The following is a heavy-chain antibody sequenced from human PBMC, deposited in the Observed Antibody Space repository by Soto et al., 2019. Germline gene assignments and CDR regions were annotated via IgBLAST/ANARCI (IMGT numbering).Heavy chain of an antibody. CDR2: ISWNSGSI. Sequence: GGSLRLSCAASGFTFDDYAMHWVRQAPGKGLEWVSGISWNSGSIGYADSVKGRFTISRDNAKNSLYLQMNSLRAEDTALYYCAKDSSSGSHYYYGMDVWGQGTTVTVSS. D-gene: IGHD6-19*01. CDR3: AKDSSSGSHYYYGMDV. CDR1: GFTFDDYA. V-gene: IGHV3-9*01. J-gene: IGHJ6*02.